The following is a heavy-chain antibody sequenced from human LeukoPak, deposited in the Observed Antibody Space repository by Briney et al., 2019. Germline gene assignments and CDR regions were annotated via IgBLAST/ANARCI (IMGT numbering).Heavy chain of an antibody. CDR3: ARELTADY. V-gene: IGHV3-66*02. D-gene: IGHD3-9*01. Sequence: PGGSLRLSCAASGFTVSSNYMSWVRQAPGKGLEWVLVIYSDGSTYYADSVKGRFTISRDNSKNTLYLQMNSLRAEDTAVYYCARELTADYWGQGTLVTVSS. CDR1: GFTVSSNY. CDR2: IYSDGST. J-gene: IGHJ4*02.